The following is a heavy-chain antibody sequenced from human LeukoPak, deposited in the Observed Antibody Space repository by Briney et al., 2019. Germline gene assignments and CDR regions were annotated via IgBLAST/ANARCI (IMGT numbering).Heavy chain of an antibody. CDR1: GYTFTSYG. Sequence: GASVKVSCKASGYTFTSYGISWVRQAPGQGLEWMGWISAHNADTHYAQNLQGRVTMTTDTSTSTAYMELRSLRSDDTAVYYCAGDLGPADHIVVVEAATRPLKFWGQGTLVTGSS. CDR3: AGDLGPADHIVVVEAATRPLKF. CDR2: ISAHNADT. V-gene: IGHV1-18*01. J-gene: IGHJ4*02. D-gene: IGHD2-15*01.